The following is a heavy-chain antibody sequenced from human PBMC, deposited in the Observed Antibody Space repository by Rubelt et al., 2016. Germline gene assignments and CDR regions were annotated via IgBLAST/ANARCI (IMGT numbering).Heavy chain of an antibody. J-gene: IGHJ4*02. CDR3: GRGNSWYPL. D-gene: IGHD6-13*01. CDR2: IDPSDSYI. CDR1: GYNFTTYW. Sequence: EVQLVQSGAEVKKPGESLRISCKGSGYNFTTYWISWVRQTPGKGLEWMGRIDPSDSYINYSPSFLGHVTISADKSISTAYLQWSSLKASDTAMYYCGRGNSWYPLWGQGTLVTVSS. V-gene: IGHV5-10-1*01.